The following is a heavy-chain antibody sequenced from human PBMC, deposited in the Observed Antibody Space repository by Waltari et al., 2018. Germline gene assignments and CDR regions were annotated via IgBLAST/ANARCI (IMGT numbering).Heavy chain of an antibody. D-gene: IGHD3-22*01. CDR1: GFTFSSYE. V-gene: IGHV3-48*03. CDR3: ATSYYYDSSGYSH. J-gene: IGHJ4*02. Sequence: EVQLVESGGGLVQPGGSLRLSCAASGFTFSSYEMNWVRPAPGKGLEWVSYISSSGSTIYYADSVKGRFTISRDNAKNSLYLQMNSLRAEDTAVYYCATSYYYDSSGYSHWGQGTLVTVSS. CDR2: ISSSGSTI.